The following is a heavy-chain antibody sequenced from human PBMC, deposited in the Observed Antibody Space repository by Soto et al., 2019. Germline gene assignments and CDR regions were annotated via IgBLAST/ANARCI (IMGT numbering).Heavy chain of an antibody. CDR3: ARLIAPHGQHSRMGFDY. V-gene: IGHV4-59*01. D-gene: IGHD3-16*02. J-gene: IGHJ4*02. CDR1: GGSISSYY. CDR2: IYYSGST. Sequence: SETLSLTCTVSGGSISSYYWSWIRQPPGKGLEWIGYIYYSGSTNYNPSLKSRVTISVDTSKNQFSLKLSSVTAADTAVYYCARLIAPHGQHSRMGFDYWGQGTLVTVSS.